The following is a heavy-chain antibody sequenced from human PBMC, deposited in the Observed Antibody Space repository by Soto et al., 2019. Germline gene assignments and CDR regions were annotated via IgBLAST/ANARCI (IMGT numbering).Heavy chain of an antibody. Sequence: VKVSCKASRYTFTSYYMHWARQAPGQGLEWMGIINPSGGSTSYAQKFQGRVTMTRDTSTSTVYMELSSLRSEDTAVYYCASFSNSGSYPPFDYWGQGTLVTVSS. CDR1: RYTFTSYY. V-gene: IGHV1-46*01. D-gene: IGHD1-26*01. CDR3: ASFSNSGSYPPFDY. CDR2: INPSGGST. J-gene: IGHJ4*02.